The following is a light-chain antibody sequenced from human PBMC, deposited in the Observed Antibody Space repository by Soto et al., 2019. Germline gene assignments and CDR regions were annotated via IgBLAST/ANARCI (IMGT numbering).Light chain of an antibody. CDR2: SNN. CDR3: AAWDDSLSGLV. CDR1: SSNIGSNY. Sequence: QAVVTQPPSASGTPGQRVTISCSGSSSNIGSNYVYWYQQLPGTAPKLLIYSNNQRPSGVPDRFSGSKSGTSASLAISGLRSEDEADYYCAAWDDSLSGLVFGGGTKLTVL. J-gene: IGLJ2*01. V-gene: IGLV1-47*02.